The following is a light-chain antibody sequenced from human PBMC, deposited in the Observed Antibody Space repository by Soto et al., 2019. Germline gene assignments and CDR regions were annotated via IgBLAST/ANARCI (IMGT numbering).Light chain of an antibody. CDR3: QQYNNYRALT. CDR1: QSFSSW. CDR2: KAS. J-gene: IGKJ4*01. Sequence: DIQMTQSPSTLSASVGDRVTITCRASQSFSSWLAWYQQKPGEAPKLLIYKASSLESGVPSRFSGSGSGTEFTLTISSLQPDDFATYYCQQYNNYRALTFGGGNKVEIK. V-gene: IGKV1-5*03.